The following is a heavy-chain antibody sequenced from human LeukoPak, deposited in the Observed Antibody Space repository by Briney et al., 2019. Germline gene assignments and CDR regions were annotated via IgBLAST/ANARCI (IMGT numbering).Heavy chain of an antibody. CDR1: GGSISSSSYY. V-gene: IGHV4-39*07. Sequence: SETLSLTCTVSGGSISSSSYYWGWIRQPPGKGLEWIGSIYYSGSTYYNPSLKSRVTISVDTSKNQFSLKLSSVTAADTAVYYCASVRYNTFDYWGQGTLVTVSS. CDR2: IYYSGST. J-gene: IGHJ4*02. D-gene: IGHD3-10*01. CDR3: ASVRYNTFDY.